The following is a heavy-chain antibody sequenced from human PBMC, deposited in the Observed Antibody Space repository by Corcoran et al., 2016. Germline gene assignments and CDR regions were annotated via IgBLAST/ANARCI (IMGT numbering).Heavy chain of an antibody. CDR2: ISSSGSTI. D-gene: IGHD2-15*01. Sequence: QVQLVESGGGLVKPGGSLRLSCAASGFTFSDYYMSWLRQAPGKGLEWVSYISSSGSTIYYADSVKGRFTISRENAKNSLYLQVNRLRAADTAVYFCARQGSILSPVDYWGQGTLVTVSS. CDR1: GFTFSDYY. V-gene: IGHV3-11*01. J-gene: IGHJ4*02. CDR3: ARQGSILSPVDY.